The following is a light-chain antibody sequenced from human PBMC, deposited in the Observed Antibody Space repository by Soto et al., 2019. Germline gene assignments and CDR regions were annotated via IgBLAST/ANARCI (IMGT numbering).Light chain of an antibody. CDR2: DVS. CDR1: SSDVGGYNY. CDR3: CSYAGSYSVV. Sequence: QPVLTQPRSVSGSPGQSVTISCTGTSSDVGGYNYVSWYQQHPGKAPKLMIYDVSKRPSGVSDRFSGSKSGNTASLTISGLQAEDEADYYCCSYAGSYSVVFGGGTKLTVL. J-gene: IGLJ2*01. V-gene: IGLV2-11*01.